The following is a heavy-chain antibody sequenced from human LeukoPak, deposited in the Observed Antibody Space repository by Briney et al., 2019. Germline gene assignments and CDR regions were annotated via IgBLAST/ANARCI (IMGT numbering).Heavy chain of an antibody. D-gene: IGHD3/OR15-3a*01. CDR3: AKVATWTYFDS. CDR2: ISGSGGST. Sequence: PGGSLRLSCAASGFTFSSFAMSWVRQAPGKGLEWVSGISGSGGSTYYADSVKGRFTISRDNSQNTLYLQMNSLGADDTAVYYCAKVATWTYFDSWGQGTLVTVSS. CDR1: GFTFSSFA. J-gene: IGHJ4*02. V-gene: IGHV3-23*01.